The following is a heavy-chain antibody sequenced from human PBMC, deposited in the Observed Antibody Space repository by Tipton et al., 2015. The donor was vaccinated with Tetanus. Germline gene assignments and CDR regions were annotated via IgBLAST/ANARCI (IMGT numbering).Heavy chain of an antibody. CDR3: AKASTLYDSRGYYHRTFDS. CDR2: ISGSGATI. CDR1: GFTFSDYY. J-gene: IGHJ4*02. D-gene: IGHD3-22*01. V-gene: IGHV3-11*01. Sequence: SLRLSCAASGFTFSDYYMTWIRQAPGKGLEWVSYISGSGATIYYANSVRGRFTISRDNTKNSLYLQMNSLRAEDTAVYYCAKASTLYDSRGYYHRTFDSWGRGTLVTVSS.